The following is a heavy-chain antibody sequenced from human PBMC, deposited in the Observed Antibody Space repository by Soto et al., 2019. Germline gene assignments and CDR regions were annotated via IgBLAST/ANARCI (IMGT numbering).Heavy chain of an antibody. V-gene: IGHV4-30-4*01. CDR3: ARSDYSGGSCYCDY. D-gene: IGHD2-15*01. CDR1: GGSISSGDYY. CDR2: IYYSGST. J-gene: IGHJ4*02. Sequence: KTSETLSLTCTVSGGSISSGDYYWSWIRQPPGKGLDWIGYIYYSGSTYYNPSLKTRVTISVDTSKIQFSLRLSSVTAADTAVYYCARSDYSGGSCYCDYWGQGTLGTVSS.